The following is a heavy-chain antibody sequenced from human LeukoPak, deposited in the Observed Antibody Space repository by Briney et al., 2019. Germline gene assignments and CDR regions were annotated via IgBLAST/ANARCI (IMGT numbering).Heavy chain of an antibody. CDR3: ASRGSSGWYFDN. Sequence: PGVSLRLSCAASGFTFSDYGMHWVRQAPGKGLEWVSSISSSSSYIYYADSVKGRFTISRDNAKNSLYLQMSSLRAEDTAVYYCASRGSSGWYFDNWGQGTLVSVSS. J-gene: IGHJ4*02. V-gene: IGHV3-21*01. D-gene: IGHD6-19*01. CDR1: GFTFSDYG. CDR2: ISSSSSYI.